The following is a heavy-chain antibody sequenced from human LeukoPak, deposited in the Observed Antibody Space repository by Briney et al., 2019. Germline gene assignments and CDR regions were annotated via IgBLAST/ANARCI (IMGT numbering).Heavy chain of an antibody. CDR2: INPNSGGT. J-gene: IGHJ4*02. CDR3: ARGRGQYYGSGSPLDY. V-gene: IGHV1-2*02. CDR1: GYTFTGYY. D-gene: IGHD3-10*01. Sequence: ASVKVSXKASGYTFTGYYMHWVRQAPGQGLEWMGWINPNSGGTNYAQKFQGRVTMTRDTSISTAYMELSRLRSDDTAVYYCARGRGQYYGSGSPLDYWGQGTLVTVSS.